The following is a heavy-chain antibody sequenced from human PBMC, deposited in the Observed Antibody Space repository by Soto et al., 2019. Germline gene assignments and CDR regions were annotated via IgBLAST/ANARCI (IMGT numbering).Heavy chain of an antibody. D-gene: IGHD6-6*01. J-gene: IGHJ6*02. V-gene: IGHV5-51*01. CDR3: ARRGGSSPDGGTPRNYYYYGMDV. CDR1: GYSFTSYW. Sequence: GESLKISCKGSGYSFTSYWIGWVRQMPGKGLEWMGTIYPGDSDTRYSPSFQGQVTISADKSISTAYLQWSSLKASDTAMYYCARRGGSSPDGGTPRNYYYYGMDVWGQGTTVTVSS. CDR2: IYPGDSDT.